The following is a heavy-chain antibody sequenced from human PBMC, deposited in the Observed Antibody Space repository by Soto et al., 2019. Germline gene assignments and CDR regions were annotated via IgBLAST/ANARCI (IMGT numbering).Heavy chain of an antibody. J-gene: IGHJ4*02. V-gene: IGHV4-31*03. Sequence: QVQLQESGPGLVKPSQTLSLTCTVSGGSISSGGYYWSWIRQHPGKGLEWIGYIYYSGSTYYNPSLKSRVTMSVHTSKTQFALKLSAVAAADTAVYYCGRGGRDAREDSSGYWGGGGKIDYWGQGTLVTVSS. CDR2: IYYSGST. CDR1: GGSISSGGYY. CDR3: GRGGRDAREDSSGYWGGGGKIDY. D-gene: IGHD3-22*01.